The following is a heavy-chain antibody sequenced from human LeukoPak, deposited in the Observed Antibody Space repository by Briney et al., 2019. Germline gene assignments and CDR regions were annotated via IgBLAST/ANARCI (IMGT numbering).Heavy chain of an antibody. D-gene: IGHD4-23*01. CDR1: GFTFSSYA. J-gene: IGHJ4*02. V-gene: IGHV3-21*04. CDR3: ARRAGGYSHPYDY. CDR2: ISGSSSDI. Sequence: GGSLRLSCAASGFTFSSYAMNWVRQARGKGLEWVSSISGSSSDIYYADSVKGRFTISRDNSKNTLYLQMNSLRAEDTAVYYCARRAGGYSHPYDYWGQGILVTVSS.